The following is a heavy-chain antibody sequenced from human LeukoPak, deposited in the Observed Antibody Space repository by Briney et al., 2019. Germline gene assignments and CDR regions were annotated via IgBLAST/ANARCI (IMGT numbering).Heavy chain of an antibody. CDR2: ISWDGGVT. CDR1: GFTFDDHA. CDR3: AKSDHRGDGFNYDY. V-gene: IGHV3-43*01. J-gene: IGHJ4*02. Sequence: GGSLRLSCAASGFTFDDHAMHWVRQAPGQGLEWVSLISWDGGVTKYAGSVKGRFTISRDNTKKSLYLQMNSLRTEDTALYYCAKSDHRGDGFNYDYWGQGTLVTVSS. D-gene: IGHD5-24*01.